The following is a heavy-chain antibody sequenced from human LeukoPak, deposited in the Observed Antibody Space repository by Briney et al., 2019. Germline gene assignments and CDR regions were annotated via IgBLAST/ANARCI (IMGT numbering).Heavy chain of an antibody. J-gene: IGHJ5*02. CDR1: GFSISSGYY. V-gene: IGHV4-38-2*01. D-gene: IGHD3-9*01. CDR2: IHHSGDT. CDR3: ARFNSLIRYGGRFDP. Sequence: SETLSLTCAVSGFSISSGYYWGWIRRAPGKGPEWIGSIHHSGDTDYNPSLKSQVSISLHTSKHQFSLQLRSVTAADTALYYCARFNSLIRYGGRFDPWGQGTLVTVSS.